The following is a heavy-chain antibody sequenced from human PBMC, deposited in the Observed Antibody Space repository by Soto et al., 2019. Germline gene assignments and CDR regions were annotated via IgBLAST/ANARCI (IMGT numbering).Heavy chain of an antibody. Sequence: EVQLLESGGDLVQPGGSLRLSCAASGFTFSTYPMSWVRQAPGKGLELVSGISASGGDTPYADSVKGLYTISRDNSKNMLYLKMSSLRVEDIAVYYCETKLYGHNPFDDWGQGTLVTVSS. D-gene: IGHD2-8*01. CDR3: ETKLYGHNPFDD. CDR2: ISASGGDT. CDR1: GFTFSTYP. V-gene: IGHV3-23*01. J-gene: IGHJ4*02.